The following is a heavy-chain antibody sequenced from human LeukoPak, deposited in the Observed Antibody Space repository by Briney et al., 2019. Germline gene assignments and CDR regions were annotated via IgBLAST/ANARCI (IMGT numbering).Heavy chain of an antibody. D-gene: IGHD2-2*01. V-gene: IGHV1-2*02. Sequence: GASVKVSCKASGYTFTGYYMHWLRQAPGQGLEWMGWINPNSGGTNNAQKFQGRITKTRDTSISTAYMELSRLRSDDTAVYYCARTVVVPATWFDPWGQGTLVTVSS. J-gene: IGHJ5*02. CDR2: INPNSGGT. CDR1: GYTFTGYY. CDR3: ARTVVVPATWFDP.